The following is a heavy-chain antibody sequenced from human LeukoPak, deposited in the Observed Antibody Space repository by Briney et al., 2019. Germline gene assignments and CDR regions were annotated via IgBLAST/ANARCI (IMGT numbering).Heavy chain of an antibody. V-gene: IGHV4-61*02. J-gene: IGHJ5*01. CDR1: GGSISSDTYY. Sequence: PSETLSLTCTVSGGSISSDTYYWSWIRQPAGKGLEWIGRIDTSGSTNHNPSLKSRVTISVGTSKNQFSLKLRSVTAADTAVYFCARAKQTGVGYTVTTLFDSWGLGTLVTVSS. CDR3: ARAKQTGVGYTVTTLFDS. D-gene: IGHD4-11*01. CDR2: IDTSGST.